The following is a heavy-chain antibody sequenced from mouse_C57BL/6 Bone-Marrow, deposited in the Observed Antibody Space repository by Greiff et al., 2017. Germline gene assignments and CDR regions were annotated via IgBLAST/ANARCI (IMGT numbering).Heavy chain of an antibody. CDR2: IYPRSGNT. CDR3: ASSYDYDGLDY. D-gene: IGHD2-4*01. J-gene: IGHJ2*01. Sequence: QVQLKESGAELARPGASVKLSCKASGYTFTSYGISWVKQRTGQGLEWIGEIYPRSGNTYYNEKFKGKATLTADKSSSTAYMELRSLTSEDSAVYFCASSYDYDGLDYWGQGTTLTVSS. CDR1: GYTFTSYG. V-gene: IGHV1-81*01.